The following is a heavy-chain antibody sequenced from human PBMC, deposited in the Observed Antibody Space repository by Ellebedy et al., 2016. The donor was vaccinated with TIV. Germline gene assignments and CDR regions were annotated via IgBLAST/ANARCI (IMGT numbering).Heavy chain of an antibody. V-gene: IGHV4-59*01. D-gene: IGHD6-19*01. CDR1: GGSINSYY. CDR3: ARTKAVAGIFCFDS. Sequence: SETLSLTCTVSGGSINSYYWSWIRQPPGKGLEWIGYVFYSGSTHYNPSLKSRVTISVDTSRNQFSLKLNSVTAADTAVYYCARTKAVAGIFCFDSWGQGTLVPVSS. J-gene: IGHJ4*02. CDR2: VFYSGST.